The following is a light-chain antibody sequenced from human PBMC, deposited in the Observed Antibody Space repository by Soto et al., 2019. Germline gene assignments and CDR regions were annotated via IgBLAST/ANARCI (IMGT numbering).Light chain of an antibody. CDR3: CSFAGGGATWV. V-gene: IGLV2-23*01. J-gene: IGLJ3*02. CDR1: NSDVGSYKF. Sequence: QSALTQPASVSGSPGQSITISCTGTNSDVGSYKFVSWYQQHPGKVPKLIIYEATKPPSRLSNRFSGSKSGNAASLTISGLQAEDEADYYCCSFAGGGATWVFGGGTKLTVL. CDR2: EAT.